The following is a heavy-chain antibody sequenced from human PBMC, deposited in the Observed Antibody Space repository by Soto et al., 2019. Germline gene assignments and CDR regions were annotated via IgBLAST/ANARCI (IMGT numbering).Heavy chain of an antibody. CDR1: GYIFTSFG. J-gene: IGHJ4*02. V-gene: IGHV1-18*01. D-gene: IGHD3-10*01. Sequence: QVQLVQSGAEVKKPRASVKVSCKASGYIFTSFGITWVRQAPGQGLEWMGWVSTYNGNTKYAQKLQGRVTMSTDTSTSTAYMELRSLRSDDTAVYYCTRGAGQGSGSYDWGQGTLVTVSS. CDR2: VSTYNGNT. CDR3: TRGAGQGSGSYD.